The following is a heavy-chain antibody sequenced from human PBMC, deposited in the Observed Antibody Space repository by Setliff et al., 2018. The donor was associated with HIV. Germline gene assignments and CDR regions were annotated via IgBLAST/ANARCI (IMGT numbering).Heavy chain of an antibody. CDR1: GYTFTSDY. CDR3: ARGGGYYDSSGPVHYYYYYYMDV. J-gene: IGHJ6*03. Sequence: ASVKVSCKASGYTFTSDYIHWVRQAPGQGLEWMGIINPAGNPTSYAQKFQGRLTMTTDTSTSTAYMELRSLRSDDTAVYYCARGGGYYDSSGPVHYYYYYYMDVWGKGTTVTVSS. D-gene: IGHD3-22*01. V-gene: IGHV1-46*01. CDR2: INPAGNPT.